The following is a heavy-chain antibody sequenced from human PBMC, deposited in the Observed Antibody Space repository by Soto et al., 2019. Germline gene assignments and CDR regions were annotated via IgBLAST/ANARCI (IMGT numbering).Heavy chain of an antibody. Sequence: GGSLRLSCAGFGFTFTDAYFSWVRQAPGKGLEWVGRIKSRADGGTDYSAPVKGRFTISRDDSQTSLYLQMNRLRTEDTGIYYCTTISTGGLRFLHWGQGALVTVSS. CDR1: GFTFTDAY. CDR3: TTISTGGLRFLH. J-gene: IGHJ4*02. V-gene: IGHV3-15*01. D-gene: IGHD3-3*01. CDR2: IKSRADGGT.